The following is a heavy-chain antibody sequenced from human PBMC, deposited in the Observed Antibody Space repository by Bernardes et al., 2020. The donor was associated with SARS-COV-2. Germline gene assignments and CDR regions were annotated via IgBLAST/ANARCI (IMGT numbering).Heavy chain of an antibody. CDR3: TTDSRDYYYGMDV. CDR1: GFTFSNAW. V-gene: IGHV3-15*01. CDR2: ITSKTDGGTT. J-gene: IGHJ6*02. Sequence: GGSLRLSCAASGFTFSNAWMSWVRQAPGKGLEWVGRITSKTDGGTTDYAAPVKGRFTISRDDSKNTLYLQMNSLKTEDTAVYYCTTDSRDYYYGMDVWGQGTTVTVSS.